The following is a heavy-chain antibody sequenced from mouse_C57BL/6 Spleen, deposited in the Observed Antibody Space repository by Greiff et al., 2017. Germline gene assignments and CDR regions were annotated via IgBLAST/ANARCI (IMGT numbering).Heavy chain of an antibody. CDR3: AGGGGTGAMDY. CDR2: IYPSDSET. J-gene: IGHJ4*01. Sequence: QVQLQQPGAELVRPGSSVKLSCKASGYTFTSYWMDWVKQRPGQGLEWIGNIYPSDSETHYNQKFKDKATLTVDKSSSTAYMQLSSLTSEESGVYYCAGGGGTGAMDYWGQGTSVTVSS. V-gene: IGHV1-61*01. D-gene: IGHD2-14*01. CDR1: GYTFTSYW.